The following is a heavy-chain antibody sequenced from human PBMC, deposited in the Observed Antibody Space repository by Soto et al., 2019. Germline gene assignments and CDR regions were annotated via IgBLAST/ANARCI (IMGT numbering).Heavy chain of an antibody. V-gene: IGHV4-31*03. CDR3: ARDKGSGWGAPGTGYFDY. CDR1: GGSISSGGYY. CDR2: IYYSGSN. J-gene: IGHJ4*02. D-gene: IGHD1-26*01. Sequence: QVQLQESGPGLVKPSQTLSLTCTVSGGSISSGGYYWSWIRQHPEKGLEWIGYIYYSGSNYYNPSLTSRVTISVATSKNQFSLKLSSVTAADTAVYCCARDKGSGWGAPGTGYFDYWGQGTLVTVSS.